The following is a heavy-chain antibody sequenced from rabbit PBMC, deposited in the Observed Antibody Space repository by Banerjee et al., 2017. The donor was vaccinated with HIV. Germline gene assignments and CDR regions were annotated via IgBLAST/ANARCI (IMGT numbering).Heavy chain of an antibody. CDR2: IYAGSSGTT. Sequence: QSLEESGGDLVKPGASLTLTCTASGFSFSSSDYMCWVRQAPGKGLEWIACIYAGSSGTTRYASWAKGRFTISKTSSTTATLQMTSLTAADTATYFCARGYVGGTSGPNLWGPGTLVTVS. J-gene: IGHJ4*01. D-gene: IGHD1-1*01. V-gene: IGHV1S40*01. CDR1: GFSFSSSDY. CDR3: ARGYVGGTSGPNL.